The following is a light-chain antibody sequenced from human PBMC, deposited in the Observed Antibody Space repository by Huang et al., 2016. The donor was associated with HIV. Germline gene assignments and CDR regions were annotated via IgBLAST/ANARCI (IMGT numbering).Light chain of an antibody. V-gene: IGKV3-15*01. Sequence: EIVMTQSPATLSVSPWERATLSCRASQSVTSNLAWYQQKPGQAPRLLIYGSSTRATWIPARFSGSGSGTEFTLTISSLQSEDFAVYYCQRYDNWPKFTFGPGTKVDIK. J-gene: IGKJ3*01. CDR1: QSVTSN. CDR2: GSS. CDR3: QRYDNWPKFT.